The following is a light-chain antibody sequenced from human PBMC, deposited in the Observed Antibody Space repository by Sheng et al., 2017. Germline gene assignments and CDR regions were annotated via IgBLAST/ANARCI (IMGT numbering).Light chain of an antibody. V-gene: IGKV1-9*01. J-gene: IGKJ1*01. CDR2: AAS. Sequence: DIQLTQSPSFLSASVGDRVTITCRASQGISDSLAWYQQRPGRAPNLLISAASTLQSGVPSRFSGSGSGTEFTLTISSLQPEDFATYYCLQHYDFPWTFGQGTRVEIK. CDR1: QGISDS. CDR3: LQHYDFPWT.